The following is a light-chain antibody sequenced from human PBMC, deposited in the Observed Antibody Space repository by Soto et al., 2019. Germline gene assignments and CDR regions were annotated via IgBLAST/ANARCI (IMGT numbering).Light chain of an antibody. CDR1: SGHSTYI. Sequence: QLVLTQSSSASASLGSSVKLTCTLSSGHSTYIIAWHQQQPGKAPRFLMKLEGSGNYNKGSEVPDRFSGSNSGADRYLTISTLQFEDEADYYCETWGSNTRVFGGGTKLTVL. CDR2: LEGSGNY. CDR3: ETWGSNTRV. V-gene: IGLV4-60*02. J-gene: IGLJ3*02.